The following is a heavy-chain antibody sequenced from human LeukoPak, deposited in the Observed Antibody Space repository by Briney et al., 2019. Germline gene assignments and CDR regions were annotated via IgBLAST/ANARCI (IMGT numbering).Heavy chain of an antibody. J-gene: IGHJ6*02. Sequence: GGSLRLSCAASGFTFSASWMQWVRQAPGKGLVWVSRIKGDGTNAGYADSVTGRFTISRDNARNTLYLQMNSLRAEDTAVYYCATVPVYDTDVWGQGTTVAVSS. V-gene: IGHV3-74*01. CDR1: GFTFSASW. D-gene: IGHD1-14*01. CDR3: ATVPVYDTDV. CDR2: IKGDGTNA.